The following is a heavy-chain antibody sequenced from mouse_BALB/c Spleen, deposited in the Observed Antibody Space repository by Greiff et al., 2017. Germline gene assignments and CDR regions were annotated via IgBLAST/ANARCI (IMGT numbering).Heavy chain of an antibody. Sequence: QVQLQQSGAELARPGASVKLSCKASGYTFTSYWMQWVKQRPGQGLEWIGAIYPGDGETRYTQKFKGKATLTADKSSSTAYMQLSSLASEDSAVYYCARGGTTVVEDYWGQGTTLTVSS. CDR3: ARGGTTVVEDY. V-gene: IGHV1-87*01. D-gene: IGHD1-1*01. CDR1: GYTFTSYW. J-gene: IGHJ2*01. CDR2: IYPGDGET.